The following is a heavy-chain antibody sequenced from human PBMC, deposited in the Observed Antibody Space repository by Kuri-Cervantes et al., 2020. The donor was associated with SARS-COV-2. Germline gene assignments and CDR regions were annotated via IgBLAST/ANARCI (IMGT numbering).Heavy chain of an antibody. V-gene: IGHV4-39*07. CDR3: ARAWELLSFDY. CDR2: IYYSGST. J-gene: IGHJ4*02. D-gene: IGHD1-26*01. Sequence: GSLRLSCTVSGGSISNSTYYWGWIRQPPGKGLEWIGSIYYSGSTYFNPSLKSRVTISVDTSKNQFSLKLSSVTAADTAVYYCARAWELLSFDYWGQGTLVTVSS. CDR1: GGSISNSTYY.